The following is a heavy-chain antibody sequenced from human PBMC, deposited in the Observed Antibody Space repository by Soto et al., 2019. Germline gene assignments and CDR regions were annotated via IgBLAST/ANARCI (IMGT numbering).Heavy chain of an antibody. CDR1: GYTFTSYY. CDR3: ARARRIAAAAPGY. V-gene: IGHV1-46*01. J-gene: IGHJ4*02. Sequence: ASVKVSCKASGYTFTSYYMHWVRQAPGQGLEWXGXSNXXGXSXXXAXXXXGRVTMTRDTSTSTVYMELSSLRSEDTAVYYCARARRIAAAAPGYWGQGTMVTVSS. D-gene: IGHD6-13*01. CDR2: SNXXGXSX.